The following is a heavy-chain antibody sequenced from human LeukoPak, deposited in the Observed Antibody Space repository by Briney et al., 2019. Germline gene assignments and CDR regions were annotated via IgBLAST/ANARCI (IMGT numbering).Heavy chain of an antibody. D-gene: IGHD3-9*01. CDR1: GFTFSSYA. Sequence: GGSLRLSCAASGFTFSSYAMSWVRQAPGKGLEWVSAISGSGGSTYYADSVKGRFTISRDNSKNPLYLQMNSLRAEDTAVYYCAKDALYYDILTGYYVNQYYFDYWGQGTLVTVSS. V-gene: IGHV3-23*01. CDR2: ISGSGGST. J-gene: IGHJ4*02. CDR3: AKDALYYDILTGYYVNQYYFDY.